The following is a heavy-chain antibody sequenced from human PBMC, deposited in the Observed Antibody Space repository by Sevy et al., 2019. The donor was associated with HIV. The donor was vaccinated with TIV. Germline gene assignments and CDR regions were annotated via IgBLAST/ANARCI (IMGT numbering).Heavy chain of an antibody. D-gene: IGHD3-22*01. J-gene: IGHJ4*02. CDR3: ARVPPYYDSNVSDF. V-gene: IGHV3-48*02. CDR1: GFTRFSKYS. Sequence: GGSLRLSCEASGFTRFSKYSMHWVRQAPGKGLEWISYISDSSRTIYYADSVRGRFTISRDNAKNSLYLQLKSLRDDDTAIYYCARVPPYYDSNVSDFWGQGSLVTVSS. CDR2: ISDSSRTI.